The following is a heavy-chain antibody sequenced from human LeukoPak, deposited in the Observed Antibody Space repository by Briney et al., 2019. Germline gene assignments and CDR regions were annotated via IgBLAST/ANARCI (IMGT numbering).Heavy chain of an antibody. CDR1: GYTFTSYD. CDR3: ARAPTNTYYDFWSGYYSRCYYYMDV. V-gene: IGHV1-8*03. CDR2: MNPNSGNT. J-gene: IGHJ6*03. D-gene: IGHD3-3*01. Sequence: ASVKVSCKASGYTFTSYDINWVRQATGQGLEWMGWMNPNSGNTGYAQKFQGRVTITRNTSISTAYMELSSLRSEDTAVYYCARAPTNTYYDFWSGYYSRCYYYMDVWGKGTTVTVSS.